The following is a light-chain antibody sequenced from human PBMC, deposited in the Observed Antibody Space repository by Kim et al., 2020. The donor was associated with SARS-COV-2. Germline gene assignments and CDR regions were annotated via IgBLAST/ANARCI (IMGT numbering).Light chain of an antibody. CDR3: QAWDSTLVV. Sequence: VSPGQTARITCSGDKLGDKYACWYQQKPGQSPVLVIYQDSKRPSGIPERFSGSNSGNTATLTIGGTQAMDEADYYCQAWDSTLVVFGGGTQLTVL. J-gene: IGLJ2*01. V-gene: IGLV3-1*01. CDR1: KLGDKY. CDR2: QDS.